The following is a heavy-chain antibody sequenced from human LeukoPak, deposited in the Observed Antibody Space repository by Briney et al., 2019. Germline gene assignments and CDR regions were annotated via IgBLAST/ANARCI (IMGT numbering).Heavy chain of an antibody. CDR2: ISSSSTYI. CDR3: ASVITYYYDSSGVNNDY. Sequence: GGSLRLSCAASGFTFSYYTMHWVRQAPGKGLEWVSSISSSSTYIYYADSVKGRFTISRDNAKNSLYLQMNSLRAEDTAIYHCASVITYYYDSSGVNNDYWGQGTLVTVSS. D-gene: IGHD3-22*01. J-gene: IGHJ4*02. V-gene: IGHV3-21*01. CDR1: GFTFSYYT.